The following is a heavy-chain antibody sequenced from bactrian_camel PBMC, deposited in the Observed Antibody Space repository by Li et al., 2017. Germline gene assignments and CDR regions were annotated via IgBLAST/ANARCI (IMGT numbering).Heavy chain of an antibody. CDR2: ISSDGNT. V-gene: IGHV3S63*01. D-gene: IGHD6*01. J-gene: IGHJ6*01. CDR1: GFTFDDSD. Sequence: HVQLVESGGDSGQAGETLRLSCTASGFTFDDSDMGWYRQAPGNECELVSTISSDGNTYYEDSVKGRFTISRDNAKNTVYLQMNSLSPEDTAVYYCASDHPPPKLRTVVTAVTGARGPRSPSP. CDR3: ASDHPPPKLRTVVTAVT.